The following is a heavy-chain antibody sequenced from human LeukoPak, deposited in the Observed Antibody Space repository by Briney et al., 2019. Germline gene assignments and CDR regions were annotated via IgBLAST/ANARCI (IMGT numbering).Heavy chain of an antibody. CDR2: INHSGST. V-gene: IGHV4-34*09. D-gene: IGHD1-14*01. J-gene: IGHJ3*02. CDR3: ARVSLGSYAFDI. CDR1: GGSFSGYY. Sequence: SETLSLTCAVYGGSFSGYYWSWIRQPPGKGLEWIGEINHSGSTNYNPSLKSRVTISVDTSKNQFSLKLSSVTAADTAVYYCARVSLGSYAFDIWGQGTMVTVSS.